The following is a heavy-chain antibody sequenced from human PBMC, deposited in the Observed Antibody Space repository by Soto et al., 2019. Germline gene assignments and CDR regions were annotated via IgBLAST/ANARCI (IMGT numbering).Heavy chain of an antibody. CDR2: ISAYNGNT. Sequence: ASVKVSCKASGYTFTSYGISWVRQAPGQGLEWMGWISAYNGNTNYAQKLQGRVTMTTDTSTSTAYMELRSLRSDDTAVYYCASPYCGGDCYLHGMDVWGQGTTVTVSS. CDR1: GYTFTSYG. V-gene: IGHV1-18*01. CDR3: ASPYCGGDCYLHGMDV. D-gene: IGHD2-21*02. J-gene: IGHJ6*02.